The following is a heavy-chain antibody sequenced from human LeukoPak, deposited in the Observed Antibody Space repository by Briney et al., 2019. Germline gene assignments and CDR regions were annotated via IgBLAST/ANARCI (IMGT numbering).Heavy chain of an antibody. D-gene: IGHD5-18*01. CDR1: GGSISSSSYY. CDR3: ARGGYSYGYYFDY. CDR2: INHSGST. Sequence: SETLSLTCTVSGGSISSSSYYWGWIRQPPGKGLEWIGEINHSGSTNYNPSLKSRVTISVDTSKNQFSLKLSSVTAADTAVYYCARGGYSYGYYFDYWGQGTLVTVSS. V-gene: IGHV4-39*07. J-gene: IGHJ4*02.